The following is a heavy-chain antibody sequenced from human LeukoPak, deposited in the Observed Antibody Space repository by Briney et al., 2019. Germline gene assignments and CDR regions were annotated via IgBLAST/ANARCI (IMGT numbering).Heavy chain of an antibody. J-gene: IGHJ4*02. CDR1: GYTFTSYD. Sequence: GASVKVSCKDSGYTFTSYDISWVRQAPGQGLEWMGWISAYNGNTHYAQKLQGRVTMTTDTSTRTAFMALRSLRYGATAVYILSRGGLYNWKFPYYFDYWGRGTLVTV. CDR3: SRGGLYNWKFPYYFDY. CDR2: ISAYNGNT. D-gene: IGHD1-20*01. V-gene: IGHV1-18*01.